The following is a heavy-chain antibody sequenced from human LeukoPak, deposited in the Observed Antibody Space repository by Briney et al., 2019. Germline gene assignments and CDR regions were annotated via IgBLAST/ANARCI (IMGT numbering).Heavy chain of an antibody. D-gene: IGHD3-22*01. V-gene: IGHV1-2*02. CDR1: GYTFTAYY. Sequence: ASVKVSCKASGYTFTAYYMHWVRQAPGQGLEWMGWINPNSGVTKIAQKFQGRVTMTRDTSISTAYMELSSLRSDDTAVYYCARGPNYYDSSGFHYRDWGQGTLVTVSS. CDR2: INPNSGVT. CDR3: ARGPNYYDSSGFHYRD. J-gene: IGHJ4*02.